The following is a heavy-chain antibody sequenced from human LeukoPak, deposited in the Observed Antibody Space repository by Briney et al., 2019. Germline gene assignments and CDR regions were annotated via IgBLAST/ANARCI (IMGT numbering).Heavy chain of an antibody. CDR2: IYYSGST. CDR3: ASYSYGYDY. CDR1: GGSISSYY. D-gene: IGHD5-18*01. V-gene: IGHV4-59*08. Sequence: SETLSLTCTVSGGSISSYYWSWIRQPPGKGLEWIGYIYYSGSTYYNPSLKSRVTISVDTSKNQFSLKLSSVTAADTAVYYCASYSYGYDYWGQGTLVTVSS. J-gene: IGHJ4*02.